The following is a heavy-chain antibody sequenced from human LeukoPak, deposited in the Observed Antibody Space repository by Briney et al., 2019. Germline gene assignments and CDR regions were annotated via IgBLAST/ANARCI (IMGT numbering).Heavy chain of an antibody. CDR3: ARVRGSYSSDY. Sequence: PGGSLRLSCAASGFAFSDYYMSWIRQAPGKGLERVSYISNSGNTIYYADSVKGRFTISRDNAKNSLYLQMNSLRAEDTAVYYCARVRGSYSSDYWGQGTLVTVSS. CDR2: ISNSGNTI. D-gene: IGHD1-26*01. J-gene: IGHJ4*02. CDR1: GFAFSDYY. V-gene: IGHV3-11*01.